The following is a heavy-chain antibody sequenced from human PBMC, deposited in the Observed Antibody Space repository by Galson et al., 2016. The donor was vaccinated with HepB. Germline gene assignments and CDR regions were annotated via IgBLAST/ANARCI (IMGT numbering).Heavy chain of an antibody. CDR1: GFALGLYT. CDR2: TSFDGGDK. CDR3: ARVSCKVTSCYYKGMDV. D-gene: IGHD4-17*01. Sequence: SLRLSCAASGFALGLYTLHWVRQTPGRGLEWVAITSFDGGDKRYADSVKGRFTISRDNSQNTLYLQMNGLRTEDTAVYFCARVSCKVTSCYYKGMDVWGKGTTVTVSA. J-gene: IGHJ6*04. V-gene: IGHV3-30*04.